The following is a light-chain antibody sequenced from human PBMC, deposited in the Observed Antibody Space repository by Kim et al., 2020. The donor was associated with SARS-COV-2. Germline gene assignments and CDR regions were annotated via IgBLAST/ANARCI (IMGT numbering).Light chain of an antibody. V-gene: IGKV3-20*01. CDR3: QQSHTAPSLT. CDR1: QSVLSSY. Sequence: PGERATLSCRASQSVLSSYLAWYQQKSGQAPRLLIFGASSRATGIPDRFSGSGSGTDFTLTISRLQPEDFATYYCQQSHTAPSLTFGGGTKVDIK. CDR2: GAS. J-gene: IGKJ4*01.